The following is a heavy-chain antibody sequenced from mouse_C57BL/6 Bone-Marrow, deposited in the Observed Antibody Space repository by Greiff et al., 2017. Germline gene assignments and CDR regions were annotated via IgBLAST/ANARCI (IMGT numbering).Heavy chain of an antibody. Sequence: QVQLQQSGAELARPGASVKLSCKASGYTFTSYGISWVKQRTGQGLEWIGEIYPRSGNTYYNEKFMGKATLTADKSSSTAYMELRSLTSEDSAVYFCARPWVFAYWGQGTLVTVSA. J-gene: IGHJ3*01. V-gene: IGHV1-81*01. CDR1: GYTFTSYG. CDR3: ARPWVFAY. CDR2: IYPRSGNT.